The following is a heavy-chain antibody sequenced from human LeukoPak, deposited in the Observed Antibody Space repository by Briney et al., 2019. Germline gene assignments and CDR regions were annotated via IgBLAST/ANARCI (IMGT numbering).Heavy chain of an antibody. D-gene: IGHD3-22*01. V-gene: IGHV1-46*01. Sequence: ASVKVSCKASGYTFTTYYMHWVRQAPGQGLEWMEIVNPSVGSTNYAQNFQGRVTVTRDTSTNTVYMELSSLTSEDTAVYYCARSGPNYYDSSGYYYGMDVWGQGTTVTVSS. CDR3: ARSGPNYYDSSGYYYGMDV. CDR1: GYTFTTYY. CDR2: VNPSVGST. J-gene: IGHJ6*02.